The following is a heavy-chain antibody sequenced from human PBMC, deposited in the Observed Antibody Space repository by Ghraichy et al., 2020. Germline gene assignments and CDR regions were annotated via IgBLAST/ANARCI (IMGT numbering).Heavy chain of an antibody. D-gene: IGHD3-22*01. CDR3: ASSPKYYYDSSGYNYYYYGMDV. CDR2: INSDGSST. CDR1: GFTFSSYW. J-gene: IGHJ6*02. Sequence: GGSLRLSCAASGFTFSSYWMHWVRQAPGKGLVWVSRINSDGSSTSYADSVKGRFTISRDNAKNTLYLQMNSLRAEDTAVYYCASSPKYYYDSSGYNYYYYGMDVWGQGTTVTVSS. V-gene: IGHV3-74*01.